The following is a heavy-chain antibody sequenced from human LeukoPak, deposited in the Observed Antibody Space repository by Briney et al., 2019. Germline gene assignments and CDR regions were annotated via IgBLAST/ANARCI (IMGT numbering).Heavy chain of an antibody. D-gene: IGHD3/OR15-3a*01. J-gene: IGHJ4*02. Sequence: SETLSLTCAVYGGSFSGYYWSWIRQPPGKGLEWIGEINHSGSTNYNPSLKSRVTISVDTSKNQFSLKLSSVTAADTAVYYCARDETGTGYMYYWGQGTLVTVSS. CDR2: INHSGST. CDR3: ARDETGTGYMYY. CDR1: GGSFSGYY. V-gene: IGHV4-34*01.